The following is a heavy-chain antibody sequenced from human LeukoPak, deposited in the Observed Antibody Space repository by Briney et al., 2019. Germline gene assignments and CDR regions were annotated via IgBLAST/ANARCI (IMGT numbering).Heavy chain of an antibody. J-gene: IGHJ4*02. CDR3: AGGSGYAFGY. CDR1: GGSISSYY. CDR2: IYHSGST. V-gene: IGHV4-59*12. Sequence: SETLSLTCTVSGGSISSYYWSWIRQPPGKGLEWIGYIYHSGSTNYIPSLKSRVTISIDKSKNQFSLKLSSVTAADTAVYYCAGGSGYAFGYWGQGTLVTVSS. D-gene: IGHD5-12*01.